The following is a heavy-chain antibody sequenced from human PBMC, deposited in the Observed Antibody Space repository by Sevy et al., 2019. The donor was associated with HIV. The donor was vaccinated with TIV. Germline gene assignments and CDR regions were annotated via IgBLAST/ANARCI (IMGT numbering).Heavy chain of an antibody. Sequence: GGSLRLSCAASGFSFSSYSINWVRQAPGKGLEWVSSISSSGSYIYYADSVKGRFTISRDNAKNSLYLQMNSLRAEDTAVYYCARDYSDSWLDYWGQGTLVTVSS. CDR2: ISSSGSYI. J-gene: IGHJ4*02. CDR1: GFSFSSYS. V-gene: IGHV3-21*01. D-gene: IGHD4-17*01. CDR3: ARDYSDSWLDY.